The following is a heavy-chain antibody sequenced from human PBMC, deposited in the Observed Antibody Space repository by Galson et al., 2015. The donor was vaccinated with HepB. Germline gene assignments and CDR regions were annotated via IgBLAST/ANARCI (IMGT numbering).Heavy chain of an antibody. CDR2: IRSKANSYAT. CDR1: GFTFSGSA. J-gene: IGHJ5*02. D-gene: IGHD3-3*01. Sequence: SLRLSCAASGFTFSGSAMHWVRQASGKGLEWVGRIRSKANSYATAYAASVKGRFTISRDDSKNTAYLQMNSLKTEDTAVYYCARKLSGVWVLRFLEWFPFDPWGQGTLVTVSS. V-gene: IGHV3-73*01. CDR3: ARKLSGVWVLRFLEWFPFDP.